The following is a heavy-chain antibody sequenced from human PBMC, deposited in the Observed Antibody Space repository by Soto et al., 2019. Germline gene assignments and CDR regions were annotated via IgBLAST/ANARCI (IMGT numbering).Heavy chain of an antibody. Sequence: QVQLVQSGAEVKEPGSSVKVSCKASGGTFSSYAINWVRQAPGQGLEWMGGIIPMIGTPNYAQKFQGRVTITAAESTRTAYMELTSLRSEDTAVYYCARIAEEGANWGQGTLVTVSS. V-gene: IGHV1-69*01. CDR2: IIPMIGTP. CDR3: ARIAEEGAN. D-gene: IGHD1-26*01. J-gene: IGHJ4*02. CDR1: GGTFSSYA.